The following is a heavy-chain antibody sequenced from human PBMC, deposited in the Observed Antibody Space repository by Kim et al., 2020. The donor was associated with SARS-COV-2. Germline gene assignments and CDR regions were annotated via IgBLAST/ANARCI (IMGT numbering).Heavy chain of an antibody. CDR1: GFTFSSYS. V-gene: IGHV3-48*02. J-gene: IGHJ3*02. Sequence: GGSLRLSCAASGFTFSSYSMNWVRQAPGKGLEWVSYISSSSTIYYADSVKGRFTISRDNAKNSLYLQMNSLRDEDTAVYYCARDGLGNYDSSGHDAFDIWGQGTMVTVSS. CDR3: ARDGLGNYDSSGHDAFDI. CDR2: ISSSSTI. D-gene: IGHD3-22*01.